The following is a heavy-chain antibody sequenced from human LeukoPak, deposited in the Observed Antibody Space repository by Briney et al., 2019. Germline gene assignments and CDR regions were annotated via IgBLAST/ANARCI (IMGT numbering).Heavy chain of an antibody. J-gene: IGHJ4*02. V-gene: IGHV3-48*01. CDR3: ARADSSSWRGPD. Sequence: PSETLSLTCTVSGGSISSSSYYWGWIRQAPGKGLEWVSYISSSSSTIYYADSVKGRFTISRDNAKNSLYLQMNSLRAEDTAVYYCARADSSSWRGPDWGQGTLVTVSS. D-gene: IGHD6-13*01. CDR2: ISSSSSTI. CDR1: GGSISSSS.